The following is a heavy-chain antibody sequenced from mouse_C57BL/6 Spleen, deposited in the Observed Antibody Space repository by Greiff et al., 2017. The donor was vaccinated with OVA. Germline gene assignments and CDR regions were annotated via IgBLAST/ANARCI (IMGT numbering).Heavy chain of an antibody. V-gene: IGHV1-80*01. Sequence: VQLQQSGAELVKPGASVKISCKASGYAFSSYWMNWVKQRPGKGLEWIGQIYPGDGDTNYNGKFKGKATLTADKSSSTAYMQLSSLTSEDSAVYFCARSGDSSGWGFAYWGQGTLVTVSA. CDR2: IYPGDGDT. D-gene: IGHD3-2*02. CDR3: ARSGDSSGWGFAY. CDR1: GYAFSSYW. J-gene: IGHJ3*01.